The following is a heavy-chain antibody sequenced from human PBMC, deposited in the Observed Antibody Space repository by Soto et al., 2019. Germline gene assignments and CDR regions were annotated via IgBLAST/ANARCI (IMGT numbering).Heavy chain of an antibody. V-gene: IGHV3-15*01. J-gene: IGHJ3*02. CDR3: TTGVHYPDAFDI. D-gene: IGHD1-26*01. Sequence: GGSLRLSCAASGFTFSNAWMSWVRQAPGKGLEWGGRIKSKTDGGTTDYAAPVKGRFTISRDDSKNTLYLQMNSLKTEDTSVYYCTTGVHYPDAFDIWGQGTMVTVSS. CDR1: GFTFSNAW. CDR2: IKSKTDGGTT.